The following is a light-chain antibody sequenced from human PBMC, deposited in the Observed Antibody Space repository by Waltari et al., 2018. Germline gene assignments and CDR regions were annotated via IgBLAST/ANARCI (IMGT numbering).Light chain of an antibody. CDR3: QQYYTTPYT. Sequence: DIVMTQSPDSLGVSLGERATINCTSSQSVLYSSHSRNCLAWFQQRPGQPPKLLIYWASTRESGVPDRFSGSGSGTDFTLTISSLQAEDVAIYYCQQYYTTPYTFGQGTKLDIK. J-gene: IGKJ2*01. CDR2: WAS. CDR1: QSVLYSSHSRNC. V-gene: IGKV4-1*01.